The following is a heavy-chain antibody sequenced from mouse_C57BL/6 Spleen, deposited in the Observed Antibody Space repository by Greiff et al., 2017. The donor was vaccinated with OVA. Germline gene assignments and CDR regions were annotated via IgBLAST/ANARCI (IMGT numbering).Heavy chain of an antibody. CDR2: IDPSDSYT. D-gene: IGHD2-2*01. J-gene: IGHJ3*01. CDR1: GYTFTSYW. CDR3: ARYGYDEGAY. V-gene: IGHV1-50*01. Sequence: VQLQQPGAELVKPGASVKLSCKASGYTFTSYWMQWVKQRPGQGLEWIGEIDPSDSYTNYNQKFKGKATLTVDTSSSTAYMQLSSLTSEDSAVYYCARYGYDEGAYWGQGTLVTVSA.